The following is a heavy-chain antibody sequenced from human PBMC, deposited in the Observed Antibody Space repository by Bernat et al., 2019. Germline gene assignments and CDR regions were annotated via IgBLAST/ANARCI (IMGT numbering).Heavy chain of an antibody. CDR2: ISYDGSNK. V-gene: IGHV3-30-3*01. D-gene: IGHD2-2*01. J-gene: IGHJ3*02. Sequence: QVQLVESGGGVVQPGRSLRLSCAASGFTFSSYAMHWVRQAPGKGLEWVAVISYDGSNKYYADSVKGRFTISRDNSKNTLYLQMDSLRAEDTAVYSWARASPPPGEPAAIGAFDTWGQGKMSTVSS. CDR3: ARASPPPGEPAAIGAFDT. CDR1: GFTFSSYA.